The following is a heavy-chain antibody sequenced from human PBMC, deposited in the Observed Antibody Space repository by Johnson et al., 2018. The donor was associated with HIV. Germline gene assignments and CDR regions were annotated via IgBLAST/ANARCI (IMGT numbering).Heavy chain of an antibody. CDR3: AKDRPLYVRHLFGAFDV. J-gene: IGHJ3*01. Sequence: QMMLVDSGGDVVQPGRSLRLSCTASGFTFSSYALHWVRQAPGKGLEWVAVLSYDGSNKFYADSVKGRFTISRDNSKNTLYLQMNSLRAEDTAVYYCAKDRPLYVRHLFGAFDVWGQGTTVTVSS. CDR2: LSYDGSNK. V-gene: IGHV3-30-3*01. D-gene: IGHD3-10*02. CDR1: GFTFSSYA.